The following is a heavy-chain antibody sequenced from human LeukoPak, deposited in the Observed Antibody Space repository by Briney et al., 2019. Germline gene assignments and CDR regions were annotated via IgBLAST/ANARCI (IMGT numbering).Heavy chain of an antibody. CDR3: ARGAYYYDSSGYYYNYYGMDV. CDR1: GYTFTGYY. D-gene: IGHD3-22*01. CDR2: INPNSGGT. J-gene: IGHJ6*02. Sequence: GASVKVSCKASGYTFTGYYMHWVRQAPGQGLEWMGWINPNSGGTNYAQKFQGRVTMTRDTSISTAYMELSRLRSDDTAVYYCARGAYYYDSSGYYYNYYGMDVWGQGTTVTVSS. V-gene: IGHV1-2*02.